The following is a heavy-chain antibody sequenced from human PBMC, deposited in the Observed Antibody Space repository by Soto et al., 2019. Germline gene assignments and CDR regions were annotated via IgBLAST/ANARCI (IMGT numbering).Heavy chain of an antibody. J-gene: IGHJ4*02. CDR2: IRGSGGST. D-gene: IGHD3-3*01. Sequence: EVQLLESGGGLVQPGGSLRLSCAASGFTFSSYAMNWVRQAPGKGLEWVSAIRGSGGSTYYADSVKGRFTISRDNSKNTLYLQMNSLRAEDTAVYYCAKIGGYDFWSGYSPEWGQGTLVTVSS. CDR3: AKIGGYDFWSGYSPE. V-gene: IGHV3-23*01. CDR1: GFTFSSYA.